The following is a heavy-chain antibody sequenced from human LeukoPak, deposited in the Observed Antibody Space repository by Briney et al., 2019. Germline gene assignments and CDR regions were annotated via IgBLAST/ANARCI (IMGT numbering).Heavy chain of an antibody. CDR1: GFTFKSFA. Sequence: GGSLRLSCAASGFTFKSFAMTWVRQAPGKGLEWVSASGPGGSKTYYADSVKGRFTISRDTSKNTLYLQMDNLRAEDTAVYYCAKGLGFRYFGWLSDFWGQGTLVTVSS. D-gene: IGHD3-9*01. CDR2: SGPGGSKT. J-gene: IGHJ4*02. CDR3: AKGLGFRYFGWLSDF. V-gene: IGHV3-23*01.